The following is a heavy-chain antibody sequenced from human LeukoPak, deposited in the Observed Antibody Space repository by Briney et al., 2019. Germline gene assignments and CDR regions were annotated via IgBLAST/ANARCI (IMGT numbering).Heavy chain of an antibody. CDR3: ARGPGFYYDYYFGVDV. CDR1: GYTFTGYY. CDR2: IDPASGAT. Sequence: GASVKVSFKASGYTFTGYYMYWVRQAPGQGPEWMGWIDPASGATNFAQNFQGRVTVTSDTSISTAYMELSRLRSDDTAVYYCARGPGFYYDYYFGVDVWGQGTTVTVSS. J-gene: IGHJ6*02. D-gene: IGHD3-10*01. V-gene: IGHV1-2*02.